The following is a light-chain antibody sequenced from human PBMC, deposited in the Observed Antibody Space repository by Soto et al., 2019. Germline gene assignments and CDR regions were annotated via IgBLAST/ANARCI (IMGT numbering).Light chain of an antibody. CDR1: QSISNW. V-gene: IGKV1-5*03. CDR2: KAS. CDR3: QQYNDYPWT. J-gene: IGKJ1*01. Sequence: DIQMTQSPSTLSASVGDRVTITCRAGQSISNWLAWYQQKPGKAPKLLIYKASSLESGVPSRFSGSGSGTAFTLTISSLQPDDFATYFCQQYNDYPWTFGQGTKVEIK.